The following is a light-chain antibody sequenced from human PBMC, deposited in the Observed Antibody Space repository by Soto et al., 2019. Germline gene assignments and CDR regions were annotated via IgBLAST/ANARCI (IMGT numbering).Light chain of an antibody. Sequence: QSALTQPASVSGSPGQSITISCTGTSSDVGGYNYVSWYQQHPGKAPKLMIYDVSNRPSGVYNRFSGSKSGNTASLTISGLQADDEADYYCSSYTGSSTLVVFGGGTKVTVL. V-gene: IGLV2-14*01. CDR2: DVS. J-gene: IGLJ2*01. CDR1: SSDVGGYNY. CDR3: SSYTGSSTLVV.